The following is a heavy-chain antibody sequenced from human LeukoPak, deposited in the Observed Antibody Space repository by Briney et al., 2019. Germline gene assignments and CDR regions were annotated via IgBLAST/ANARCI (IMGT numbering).Heavy chain of an antibody. J-gene: IGHJ4*02. CDR2: ILGSGGST. V-gene: IGHV3-23*01. D-gene: IGHD3-9*01. Sequence: GGSLRLSCAASGFTFSNYAMSWVRQAPGKGLEWVSAILGSGGSTYYADSVKGRFTVPRDNSKSTLYLQMNSLRAEDTALYYCAKWGDYDVLTGYYVPDYWGQGTLVTVSS. CDR3: AKWGDYDVLTGYYVPDY. CDR1: GFTFSNYA.